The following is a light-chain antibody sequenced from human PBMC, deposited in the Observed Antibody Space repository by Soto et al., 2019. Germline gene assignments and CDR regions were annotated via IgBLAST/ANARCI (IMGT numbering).Light chain of an antibody. J-gene: IGKJ2*01. CDR1: QSISSW. V-gene: IGKV1-5*03. CDR2: KAS. Sequence: DIQMTQSPSTLSASVGDRVTITCRASQSISSWLAWYQQKPGKAPKLLIYKASSLESGVPSRFSGSGSGTALTLTISSLQPDDFSTYYCQLYNSYWTFGQGTKLEIK. CDR3: QLYNSYWT.